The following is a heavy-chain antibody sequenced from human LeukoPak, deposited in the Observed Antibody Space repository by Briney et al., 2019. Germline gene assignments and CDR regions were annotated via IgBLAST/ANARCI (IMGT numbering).Heavy chain of an antibody. CDR2: IYTSGST. CDR3: ARRRDGYNSGFDY. V-gene: IGHV4-4*09. Sequence: PSETLYLTCTVSGGSISSYYWSWIRQPPGKGLEWIGYIYTSGSTNYNPSLKSRVTISVDTSKNQFSLKLSSVTAADTAVYYCARRRDGYNSGFDYWGQGTLVTVSS. D-gene: IGHD5-24*01. CDR1: GGSISSYY. J-gene: IGHJ4*02.